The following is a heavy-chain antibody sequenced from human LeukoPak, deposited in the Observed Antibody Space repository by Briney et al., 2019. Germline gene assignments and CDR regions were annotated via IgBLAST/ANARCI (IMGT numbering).Heavy chain of an antibody. CDR1: GFTFSSYE. CDR3: ATFIDY. Sequence: PGGSLRLSCAASGFTFSSYEMNWGRQAPGKGLEWVSWISGSGSTIYYADSVKGRFTISRDNAKNSLYLQMNSLRADDTAVYYCATFIDYWGQGTLVTVSS. J-gene: IGHJ4*02. V-gene: IGHV3-48*03. CDR2: ISGSGSTI.